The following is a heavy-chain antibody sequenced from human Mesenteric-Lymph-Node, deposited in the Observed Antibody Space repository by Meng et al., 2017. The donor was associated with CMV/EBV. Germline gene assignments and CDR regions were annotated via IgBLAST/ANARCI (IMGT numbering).Heavy chain of an antibody. V-gene: IGHV3-11*06. CDR1: FTFSDYY. D-gene: IGHD2-21*02. CDR2: ISSSSSYT. Sequence: FTFSDYYMSWIRQAPGKGLEWVSYISSSSSYTNYADYVKGRFTISRDNAKNSLYLQMNSLRAEDTAVYYCARDGPYCGGDCYNFDYWGQGTLVTVSS. CDR3: ARDGPYCGGDCYNFDY. J-gene: IGHJ4*02.